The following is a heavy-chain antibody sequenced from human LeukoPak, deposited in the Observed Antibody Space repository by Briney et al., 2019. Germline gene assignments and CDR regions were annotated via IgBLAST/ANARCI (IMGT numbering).Heavy chain of an antibody. CDR3: ARNGYCSSTSCYTYAPDY. J-gene: IGHJ4*02. V-gene: IGHV4-34*01. CDR1: GGSFSGYY. D-gene: IGHD2-2*02. Sequence: SETLSLTCAVYGGSFSGYYWSWIRQPPGKGLEWIGEINHSGSTNYNPSLKSRVTISVDTSKNQFSLKLSSVTAADTAVYYCARNGYCSSTSCYTYAPDYWGQGTLVTVSS. CDR2: INHSGST.